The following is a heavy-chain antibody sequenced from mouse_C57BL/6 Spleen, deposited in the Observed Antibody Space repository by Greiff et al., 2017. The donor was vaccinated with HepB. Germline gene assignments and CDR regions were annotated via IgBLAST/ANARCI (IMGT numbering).Heavy chain of an antibody. J-gene: IGHJ1*03. CDR1: GFTFSSYA. D-gene: IGHD1-1*01. CDR3: ARDLNYVGYFDV. Sequence: EVQRVESGGGLVKPGGSLKLSCAASGFTFSSYAMSWVRQTPEKRLEWVATISDGGSYTYYPDNVKGRFTISRDNAKNNLYLQMSHLKSEDTAMYYCARDLNYVGYFDVWGTGTTVTVSS. V-gene: IGHV5-4*01. CDR2: ISDGGSYT.